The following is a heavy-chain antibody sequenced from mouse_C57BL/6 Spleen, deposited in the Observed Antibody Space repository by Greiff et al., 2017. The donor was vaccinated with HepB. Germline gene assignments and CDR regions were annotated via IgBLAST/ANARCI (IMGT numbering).Heavy chain of an antibody. CDR2: IDPEDGDT. CDR1: GFNIKDYY. Sequence: VQLQQSGAELVRPGASVKLSCTASGFNIKDYYMHWVKQRPEQGLEWIGRIDPEDGDTEYAPKFQGKATMPADTSSNTAYLQLSSLTSEDTAVYYCTTRGAAQASFAYWGQGTLVTVSA. J-gene: IGHJ3*01. CDR3: TTRGAAQASFAY. D-gene: IGHD3-2*02. V-gene: IGHV14-1*01.